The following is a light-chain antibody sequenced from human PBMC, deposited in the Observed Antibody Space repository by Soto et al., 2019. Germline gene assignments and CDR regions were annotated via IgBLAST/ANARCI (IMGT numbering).Light chain of an antibody. CDR2: GNS. Sequence: QSVMTQPPSVSGAPGQRVTISCTGISSNIGAGYDVHWYQQLPGTAPKLLIYGNSNRPSGVPDRFSGSKSGTSASLAITGLQAEDAAYYYCQFYDSSLSGWVFGGGTKLTVL. CDR3: QFYDSSLSGWV. CDR1: SSNIGAGYD. J-gene: IGLJ3*02. V-gene: IGLV1-40*01.